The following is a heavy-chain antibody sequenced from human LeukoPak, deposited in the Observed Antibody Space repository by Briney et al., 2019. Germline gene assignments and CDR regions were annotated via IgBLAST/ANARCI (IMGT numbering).Heavy chain of an antibody. D-gene: IGHD3-9*01. CDR3: AKARRADILTGYYHVRLYFDY. CDR1: GFTFSSYA. CDR2: ISGSGGST. Sequence: PGGSLRLSCAASGFTFSSYAMSWVRQAPGKGLEWVSAISGSGGSTYYADSVKGRFTISRDNPKNTLYLQMNSLRAEDTAVYYCAKARRADILTGYYHVRLYFDYWGQGTLVTVSS. J-gene: IGHJ4*02. V-gene: IGHV3-23*01.